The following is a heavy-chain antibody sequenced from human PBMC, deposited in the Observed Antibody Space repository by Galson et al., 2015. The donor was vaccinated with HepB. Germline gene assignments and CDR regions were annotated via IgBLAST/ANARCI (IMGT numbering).Heavy chain of an antibody. V-gene: IGHV3-30-3*01. D-gene: IGHD5-24*01. Sequence: SLRLSCAASGFTFSSYAMHWVRQAPGKGLEWVAVISYDGSNKYYADSVKGRFTISRDNSKNTLYLQMNSLRAEVTAVYYCARDLGGYNWDWYFDLWGQGTLVTVSS. CDR2: ISYDGSNK. J-gene: IGHJ2*01. CDR3: ARDLGGYNWDWYFDL. CDR1: GFTFSSYA.